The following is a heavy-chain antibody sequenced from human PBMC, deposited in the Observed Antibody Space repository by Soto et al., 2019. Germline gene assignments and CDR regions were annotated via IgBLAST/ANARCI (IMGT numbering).Heavy chain of an antibody. V-gene: IGHV1-3*01. D-gene: IGHD2-8*02. CDR1: GYTFTSYA. Sequence: QVQLGQSGAEVKKPGASVKVPCKAYGYTFTSYAMHWVRQAHGLRLEWMGWINAGNGNTKYSQKFQGRVTITRDTSASTAYMELSSLRSEDTAVYYCARDLVVGAASDYWGQGTLVTVSS. CDR3: ARDLVVGAASDY. CDR2: INAGNGNT. J-gene: IGHJ4*02.